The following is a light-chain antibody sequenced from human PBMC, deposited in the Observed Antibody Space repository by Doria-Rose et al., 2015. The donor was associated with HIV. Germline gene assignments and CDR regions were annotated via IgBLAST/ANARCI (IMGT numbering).Light chain of an antibody. CDR3: QQYYDTPS. J-gene: IGKJ3*01. CDR1: QSLLYTSKHY. CDR2: WAS. V-gene: IGKV4-1*01. Sequence: DIRMTQSPESLGMSLGERATLNCKSNQSLLYTSKHYLAWYQQKTGQPPKLLIDWASTRQSGFPARFSGSGSGTDFTLTISSLEAEDVAVYYCQQYYDTPSFGPGTTVDIK.